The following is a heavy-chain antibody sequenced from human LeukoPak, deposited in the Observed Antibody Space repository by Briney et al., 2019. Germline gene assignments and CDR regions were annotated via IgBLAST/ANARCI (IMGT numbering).Heavy chain of an antibody. CDR1: GASISSYY. Sequence: SETLSLTCTVSGASISSYYWSWIRQSPGKGLEWIGYIYYSGSTNYNPSLKSRVTISVDTSKNQFSLKLSSVTAADTAVYYCARLTMVRGVIIIDPYFDYWGQGTLVTVSS. V-gene: IGHV4-59*01. CDR3: ARLTMVRGVIIIDPYFDY. CDR2: IYYSGST. D-gene: IGHD3-10*01. J-gene: IGHJ4*02.